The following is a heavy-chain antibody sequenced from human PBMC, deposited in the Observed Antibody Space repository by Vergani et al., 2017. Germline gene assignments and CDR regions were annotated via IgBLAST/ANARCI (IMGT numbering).Heavy chain of an antibody. J-gene: IGHJ4*02. D-gene: IGHD3-9*01. V-gene: IGHV1-46*03. CDR1: GYTFSNYH. CDR3: ARGDYGILTGYQY. CDR2: INPSGGHT. Sequence: QVQVVQSGAEVKKSGASVKVSCKTSGYTFSNYHMHWVRQAPGQGLEWMGIINPSGGHTNYAQKFQGRVTMTRDTSTSTVYMELSSLRSEDTAIYYCARGDYGILTGYQYWGQGTLVTVSA.